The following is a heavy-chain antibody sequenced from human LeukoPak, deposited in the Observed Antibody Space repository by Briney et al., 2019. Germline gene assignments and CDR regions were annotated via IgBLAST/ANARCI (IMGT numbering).Heavy chain of an antibody. CDR1: GGTFSSYA. V-gene: IGHV1-69*05. CDR2: IIPIFGTA. D-gene: IGHD3-22*01. J-gene: IGHJ4*02. Sequence: GSSVKVSRKASGGTFSSYAISWVRQAPGQGLEWMGRIIPIFGTANYAQKFQGRVTITTDETTSTAYMELSSLRSEDTAVYYCARGYYYDSSGYPYWGQGTLVTVSS. CDR3: ARGYYYDSSGYPY.